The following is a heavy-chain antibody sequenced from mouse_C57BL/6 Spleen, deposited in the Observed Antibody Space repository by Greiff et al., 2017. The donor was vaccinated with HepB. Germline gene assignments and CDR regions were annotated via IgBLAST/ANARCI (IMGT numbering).Heavy chain of an antibody. CDR3: ARSYYSNYDYYAMDY. J-gene: IGHJ4*01. CDR2: IYPGDGDT. Sequence: QVQLQQSGPELVKPGASVKISCKASGYALSSSWMNWVKQRPGKGLEWIGRIYPGDGDTNYNGKFKGKATLTADKSSSTAYMQLSSLTSEDSAVYFCARSYYSNYDYYAMDYWGQGTSVTVSS. D-gene: IGHD2-5*01. CDR1: GYALSSSW. V-gene: IGHV1-82*01.